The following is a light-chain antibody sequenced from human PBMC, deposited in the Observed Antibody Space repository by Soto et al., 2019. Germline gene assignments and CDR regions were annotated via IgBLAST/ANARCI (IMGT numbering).Light chain of an antibody. Sequence: QSALTQPASVSGSPGQSITIFCTGTSSDVGTYNSVSWYQQHPGKVPELMIFDFSNRPSGISSRFSGSKSGNTASLTISGLQAEDEADYYCASYVGSSTYAFGTGTRSPS. CDR2: DFS. CDR1: SSDVGTYNS. V-gene: IGLV2-14*03. CDR3: ASYVGSSTYA. J-gene: IGLJ1*01.